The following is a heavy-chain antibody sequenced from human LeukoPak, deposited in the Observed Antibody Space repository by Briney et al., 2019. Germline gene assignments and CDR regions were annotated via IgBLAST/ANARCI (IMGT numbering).Heavy chain of an antibody. Sequence: SETLSLTCTVSGGSISSSSYYWGWIRQPPGKGLEWIGSIYYSGSTYYNPSLKSRVTISVDTSKNQFSLKLSSVTAADTAVYYCAKARGVWGTMVRGVDYWGQGTLVTVSS. V-gene: IGHV4-39*01. CDR3: AKARGVWGTMVRGVDY. D-gene: IGHD3-10*01. CDR1: GGSISSSSYY. CDR2: IYYSGST. J-gene: IGHJ4*02.